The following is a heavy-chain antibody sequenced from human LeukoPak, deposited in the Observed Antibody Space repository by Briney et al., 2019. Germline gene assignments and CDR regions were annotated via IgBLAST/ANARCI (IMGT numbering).Heavy chain of an antibody. CDR2: ISGSGGST. J-gene: IGHJ4*02. Sequence: PGGSLRLSCAASGFTFSSYGMSWVRQAPGKGLEWVSAISGSGGSTYYADSVKGRFTISRDNSKNTLYLQMNSLKTEDTAVYYCVVKRITGTTGYFDYWGQGTLVTVSS. D-gene: IGHD1-14*01. CDR1: GFTFSSYG. V-gene: IGHV3-23*01. CDR3: VVKRITGTTGYFDY.